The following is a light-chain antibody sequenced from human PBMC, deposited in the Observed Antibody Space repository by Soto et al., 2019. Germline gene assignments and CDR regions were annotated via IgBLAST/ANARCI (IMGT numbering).Light chain of an antibody. V-gene: IGKV1-5*03. J-gene: IGKJ1*01. CDR1: QTISSW. Sequence: DIQLTQSPSFLSGSVGDRVTITCRASQTISSWLAWYQQKPGKAPKLLIYKASSLESGVPSRFSGSGSGTEFTLTISSLQPDDFATYYCQQYNSYSRAFGQGTKVDIK. CDR3: QQYNSYSRA. CDR2: KAS.